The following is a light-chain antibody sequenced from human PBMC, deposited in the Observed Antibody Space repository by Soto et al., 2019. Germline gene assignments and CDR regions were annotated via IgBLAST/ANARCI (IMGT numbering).Light chain of an antibody. CDR3: QQSYATHS. Sequence: DIQMTQSPSSLSASVGDRVTITCRASQSISTYLNWYQQKPGKAPKLLIYTASGLQGGVPSRFSGSGSGTDFTLTISSLQPADFATYYCQQSYATHSFGQGTRVEIK. V-gene: IGKV1-39*01. CDR2: TAS. J-gene: IGKJ1*01. CDR1: QSISTY.